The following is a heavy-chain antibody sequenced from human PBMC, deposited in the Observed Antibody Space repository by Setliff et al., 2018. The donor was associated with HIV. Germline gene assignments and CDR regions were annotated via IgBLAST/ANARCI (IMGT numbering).Heavy chain of an antibody. CDR1: GGSFSSYY. CDR3: ARSLLPSITVAGTIGY. CDR2: IHTSGDA. V-gene: IGHV4-59*10. J-gene: IGHJ4*02. D-gene: IGHD6-19*01. Sequence: SETLSLTCAVYGGSFSSYYWSWIRQPPGKGLEWIGHIHTSGDANYNPSLNSRVTISVDTSKNHLSLKLSSVTAADTAVYYCARSLLPSITVAGTIGYWGQGSLVTVSS.